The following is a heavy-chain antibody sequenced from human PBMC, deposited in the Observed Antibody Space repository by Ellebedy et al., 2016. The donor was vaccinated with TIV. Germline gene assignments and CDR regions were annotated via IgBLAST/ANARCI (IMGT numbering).Heavy chain of an antibody. V-gene: IGHV3-23*01. CDR2: ISASGTNK. D-gene: IGHD6-19*01. Sequence: GESLKISCAASGFSFDNPFSNNGMTWVRQAPGKGPEWVSTISASGTNKHYADSVKGRFTISRDNSRSMLFLQMNSLRADDTALYYCARDLAVAGRWGQGTPVTVSS. J-gene: IGHJ4*02. CDR3: ARDLAVAGR. CDR1: GFSFDNPFSNNG.